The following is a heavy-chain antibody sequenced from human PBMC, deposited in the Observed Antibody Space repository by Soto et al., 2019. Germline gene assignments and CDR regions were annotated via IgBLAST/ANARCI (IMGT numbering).Heavy chain of an antibody. CDR3: AREDDGGDRDYYGLDV. D-gene: IGHD2-21*02. Sequence: QVQLQQSGPGLAKPSQTLSLTCTVSGGSISYEYYHWTWIRQSPGKGLEWIGYIHYSGSIIYNPSFKSRVTISVDTSKQQVSLQLSSVAGADTAVYFCAREDDGGDRDYYGLDVWGQGTTVTVSS. J-gene: IGHJ6*02. CDR1: GGSISYEYYH. V-gene: IGHV4-30-4*08. CDR2: IHYSGSI.